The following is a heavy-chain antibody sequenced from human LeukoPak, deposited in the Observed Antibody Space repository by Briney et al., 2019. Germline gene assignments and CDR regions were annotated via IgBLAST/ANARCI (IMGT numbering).Heavy chain of an antibody. D-gene: IGHD2-21*02. CDR2: ISGSGGST. CDR1: GFTFSSYG. Sequence: PGGSLRLSCAASGFTFSSYGMSWVRQAPGKGLEWVSAISGSGGSTYYADSVKGRFTISRDNSKNTLYLQMNSLRAEDTAVYYCAKAYCGGDCYKPPAFDIWGQGTMVTVSS. CDR3: AKAYCGGDCYKPPAFDI. J-gene: IGHJ3*02. V-gene: IGHV3-23*01.